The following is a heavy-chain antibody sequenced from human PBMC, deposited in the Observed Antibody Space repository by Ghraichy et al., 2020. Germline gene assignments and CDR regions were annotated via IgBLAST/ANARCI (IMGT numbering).Heavy chain of an antibody. Sequence: SETLSLTCAVSGGSISSSNWWSWVRQPPGKGLEWIGEIYHSGSTNYNPSLKSRVTISVDKSKNQFSLKLSSVTAADTAVYYCARYRRPPWGQLPGYDIWGQGTMVTVSS. CDR2: IYHSGST. V-gene: IGHV4-4*02. CDR1: GGSISSSNW. D-gene: IGHD2-15*01. CDR3: ARYRRPPWGQLPGYDI. J-gene: IGHJ3*02.